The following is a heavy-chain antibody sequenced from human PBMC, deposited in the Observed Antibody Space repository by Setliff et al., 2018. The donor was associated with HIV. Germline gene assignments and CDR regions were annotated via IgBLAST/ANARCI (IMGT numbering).Heavy chain of an antibody. CDR3: ARGGITAYYFDH. Sequence: SQTLSLTCVISGDSVSSDSAAWNWIRQSPSRGLEWLARTYYRSKRYTDYAVSVKSRITINPDTSRNQFSLQLSSVIPDDSAVYFCARGGITAYYFDHWAQGTLVTVSS. D-gene: IGHD5-18*01. CDR1: GDSVSSDSAA. J-gene: IGHJ4*02. CDR2: TYYRSKRYT. V-gene: IGHV6-1*01.